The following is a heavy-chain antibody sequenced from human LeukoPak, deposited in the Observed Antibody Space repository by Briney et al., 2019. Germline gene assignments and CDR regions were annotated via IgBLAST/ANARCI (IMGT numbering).Heavy chain of an antibody. CDR2: IDWDDDK. J-gene: IGHJ5*02. Sequence: SGPALLKPPPPLTLTCTFSGFALSTSGMWVSWIRQPPGKALEWLALIDWDDDKYYSTSLKTRLTISKDTSKNQVVLTMTNMDPVDTATYYCARMSYDFPWFDPWGQGTLVTVSS. D-gene: IGHD3-3*01. CDR3: ARMSYDFPWFDP. V-gene: IGHV2-70*01. CDR1: GFALSTSGMW.